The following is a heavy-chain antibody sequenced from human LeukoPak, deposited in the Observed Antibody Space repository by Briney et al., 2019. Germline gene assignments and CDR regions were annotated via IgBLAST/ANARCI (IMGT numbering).Heavy chain of an antibody. J-gene: IGHJ4*02. CDR3: ARDPWGGYCSGGSCETSNDY. V-gene: IGHV1-46*01. CDR1: GYTFTSYY. CDR2: INPSGGST. Sequence: ASVKVSCKASGYTFTSYYMHWVRQAPGQGLEWMGIINPSGGSTSYAQKFQGRVTMTRGTSTSTVYMELSSLRSEDTAVYYCARDPWGGYCSGGSCETSNDYWGQGTLVTVSS. D-gene: IGHD2-15*01.